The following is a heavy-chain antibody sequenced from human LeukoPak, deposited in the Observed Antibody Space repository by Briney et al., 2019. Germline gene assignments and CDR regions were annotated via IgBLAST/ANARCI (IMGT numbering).Heavy chain of an antibody. CDR1: GFTFDDYG. D-gene: IGHD1-7*01. CDR3: AKEGKTRNWNYYQAKPVY. V-gene: IGHV3-23*01. CDR2: ISGSGGRT. Sequence: GGSLRLSCAASGFTFDDYGMNWVRQAPGKGLEWVSAISGSGGRTDYADSVKGRFTISRDNSKNTLYLQMNSLRVEDTAVYYCAKEGKTRNWNYYQAKPVYWGQGTLVTVSS. J-gene: IGHJ4*02.